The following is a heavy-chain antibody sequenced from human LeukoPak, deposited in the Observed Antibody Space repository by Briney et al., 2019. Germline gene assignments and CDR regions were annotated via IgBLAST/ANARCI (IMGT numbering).Heavy chain of an antibody. D-gene: IGHD7-27*01. CDR3: ARRRTGDFDY. Sequence: GGSLRLSCAASGFTFSSYEMNWVRQAPGKGLEWVSYISSSGSTIYYADSVKDRFTISRDNAKNSLYLQMNSLRAEDTAVYYCARRRTGDFDYWGQGTLSPSPQ. CDR1: GFTFSSYE. CDR2: ISSSGSTI. J-gene: IGHJ4*02. V-gene: IGHV3-48*03.